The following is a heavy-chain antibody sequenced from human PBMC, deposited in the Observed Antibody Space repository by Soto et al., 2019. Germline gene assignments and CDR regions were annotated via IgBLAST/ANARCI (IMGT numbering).Heavy chain of an antibody. V-gene: IGHV4-59*01. Sequence: SETLPLTCSVSGGSISSYYWSWIRQPPGKGLEWIGYMYYSGNTNYNPSLKSRVTISVDTSKNQLSLKLSSVTAADTAVYYCARDRDYYDSSGYFRNWLDPWGQGTLVTVSS. CDR3: ARDRDYYDSSGYFRNWLDP. J-gene: IGHJ5*02. D-gene: IGHD3-22*01. CDR2: MYYSGNT. CDR1: GGSISSYY.